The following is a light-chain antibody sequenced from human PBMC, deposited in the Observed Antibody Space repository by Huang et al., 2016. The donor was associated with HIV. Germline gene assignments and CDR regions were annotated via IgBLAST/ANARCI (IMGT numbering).Light chain of an antibody. V-gene: IGKV3-20*01. J-gene: IGKJ1*01. CDR3: QQYGSSPWT. Sequence: EIVLTQSPGTLSLSLGDRATLSCRASPSLSSSDLAWYQQKPGQAPRLLIYATSSRATGIPDRFSGSASGTDFTLTIGRREPEDLAVYYCQQYGSSPWTFGQGTKVEIQ. CDR2: ATS. CDR1: PSLSSSD.